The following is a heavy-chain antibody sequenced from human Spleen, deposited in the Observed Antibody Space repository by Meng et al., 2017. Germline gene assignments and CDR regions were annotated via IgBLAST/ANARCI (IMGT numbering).Heavy chain of an antibody. J-gene: IGHJ4*02. CDR1: GGSFSDYY. Sequence: VQPYPVGAWLLKPSGARSLTCVVSGGSFSDYYWSWIRQPPGKGLEGIGEINHSGSTNYNPSLESRATISVDTSQNNLSLKLSSVAAADSAVYYCARGPTTMAHDFDYWGQGTLVTVSS. CDR3: ARGPTTMAHDFDY. CDR2: INHSGST. D-gene: IGHD4-11*01. V-gene: IGHV4-34*01.